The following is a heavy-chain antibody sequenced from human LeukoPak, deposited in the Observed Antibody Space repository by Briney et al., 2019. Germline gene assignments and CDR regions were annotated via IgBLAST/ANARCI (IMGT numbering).Heavy chain of an antibody. CDR3: ARGVPPDY. CDR2: IYHSGRT. V-gene: IGHV4-38-2*01. CDR1: DYSISSDYH. Sequence: SETLSLTCAVSDYSISSDYHWDWIRQPPGKGLEWIGSIYHSGRTYYNPSLKSRVTISVDTSKNQFSLNLSSVTAADTAVYYCARGVPPDYWGQGTLVTVSS. J-gene: IGHJ4*02. D-gene: IGHD2-8*01.